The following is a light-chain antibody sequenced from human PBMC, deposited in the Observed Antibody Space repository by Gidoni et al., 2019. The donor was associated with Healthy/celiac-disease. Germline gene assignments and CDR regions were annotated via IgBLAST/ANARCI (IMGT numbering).Light chain of an antibody. J-gene: IGKJ1*01. CDR1: QSVSSSY. V-gene: IGKV3-20*01. CDR3: QQYGSSPRT. Sequence: EIVLTQSPGTLSLSPGERATLSCRASQSVSSSYLAWYQQKPGQAPRLLIYGASSMATGIPDRVSGSGSGTDFTLTISRLEPEDFAVYYCQQYGSSPRTFGQGTKVEIK. CDR2: GAS.